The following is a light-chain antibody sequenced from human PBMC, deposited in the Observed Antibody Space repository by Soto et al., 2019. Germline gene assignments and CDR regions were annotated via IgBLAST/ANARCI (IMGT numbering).Light chain of an antibody. CDR3: SSFTNTITRYA. CDR1: SSDVGGYNY. V-gene: IGLV2-14*01. Sequence: QSVLTQPASVSVSPGQSITISCTGTSSDVGGYNYVSWFQHHPGKAPKLIIYEVSYRPSGVSNRFSGSKSGDTASLTISGLQAEDEADYSCSSFTNTITRYAFGTGTKVTVL. CDR2: EVS. J-gene: IGLJ1*01.